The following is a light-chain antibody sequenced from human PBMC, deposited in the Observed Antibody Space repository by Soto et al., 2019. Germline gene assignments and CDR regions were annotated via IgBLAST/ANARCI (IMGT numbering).Light chain of an antibody. J-gene: IGKJ4*02. Sequence: DIQMAQAPSSLSASVGDRVTITCRTSQSVSIYVNWYQQKPGKAPILLIYASSSLPSGVPSRFSGSGSGTDFTLIISSLQSEDFAVYYCQDYSDWPTWTFGGGNKVDIK. CDR2: ASS. V-gene: IGKV1-39*02. CDR3: QDYSDWPTWT. CDR1: QSVSIY.